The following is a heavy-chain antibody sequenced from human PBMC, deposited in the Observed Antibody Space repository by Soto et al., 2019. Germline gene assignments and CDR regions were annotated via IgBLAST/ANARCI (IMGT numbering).Heavy chain of an antibody. CDR2: ISAYNGNT. D-gene: IGHD6-6*01. V-gene: IGHV1-18*01. Sequence: ASVKVSCKASGYTFTSYGISWVRQAPGQGLEWMGWISAYNGNTNYAQKLQGRVTMTTDTSTSTAYMELRSLRSDDTAVYYCARHWWGAARTYYYYGMDVWGQGTTVTISS. J-gene: IGHJ6*02. CDR1: GYTFTSYG. CDR3: ARHWWGAARTYYYYGMDV.